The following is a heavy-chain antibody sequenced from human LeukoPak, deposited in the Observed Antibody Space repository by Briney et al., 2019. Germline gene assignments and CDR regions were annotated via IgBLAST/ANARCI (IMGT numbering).Heavy chain of an antibody. Sequence: GASVKVSCKASGYTFTGYYMHWVRQAPGQGLEWVGWINPNSGGTNYAQKFQGRVTMTRDTSISTAYMELSRLRSDDTAVYYCARATGLLWSDPLDYWGQGILVTVSS. CDR1: GYTFTGYY. CDR2: INPNSGGT. CDR3: ARATGLLWSDPLDY. J-gene: IGHJ4*02. D-gene: IGHD3-10*01. V-gene: IGHV1-2*02.